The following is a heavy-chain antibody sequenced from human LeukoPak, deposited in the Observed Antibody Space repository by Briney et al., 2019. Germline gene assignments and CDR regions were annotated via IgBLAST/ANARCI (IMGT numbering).Heavy chain of an antibody. J-gene: IGHJ4*02. CDR2: INAGNGDT. CDR1: GYTFTSYA. D-gene: IGHD4-11*01. V-gene: IGHV1-3*01. CDR3: ARDKYSNYDY. Sequence: ASVKVSRKASGYTFTSYAIHWVRQAPGQRLEWMGWINAGNGDTKYSQNFQGRVTITRDTSASTAYMELSSLRSEDTAIYYCARDKYSNYDYWGQGTLVTVSS.